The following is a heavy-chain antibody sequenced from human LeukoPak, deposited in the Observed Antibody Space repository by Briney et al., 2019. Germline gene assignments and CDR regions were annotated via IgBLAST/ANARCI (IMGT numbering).Heavy chain of an antibody. J-gene: IGHJ5*02. Sequence: SVKVSCKASGGTFSSYVISWVRQAPGQGLEWMGGIIPIFGTANYAQKFQGRVTVTADESTSTAYMELSSLRSEDTAVYYCARALLRYCSSTSCYWFDPWGQGTLVTVSS. V-gene: IGHV1-69*13. CDR2: IIPIFGTA. CDR1: GGTFSSYV. CDR3: ARALLRYCSSTSCYWFDP. D-gene: IGHD2-2*01.